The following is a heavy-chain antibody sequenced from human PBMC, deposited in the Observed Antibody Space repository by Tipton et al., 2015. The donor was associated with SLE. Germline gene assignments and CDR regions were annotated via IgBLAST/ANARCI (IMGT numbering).Heavy chain of an antibody. CDR2: IRADGSNK. CDR3: AGGTGAYFDH. Sequence: SLRLSCAASGFTYSGYAMHWVRQAPGKGLEWVAFIRADGSNKDYADSVKGRFTISRDNSKNTLYLQMNRLRVEDTAVYYCAGGTGAYFDHWGQGILVTVSS. J-gene: IGHJ4*02. D-gene: IGHD3-16*01. CDR1: GFTYSGYA. V-gene: IGHV3-30*02.